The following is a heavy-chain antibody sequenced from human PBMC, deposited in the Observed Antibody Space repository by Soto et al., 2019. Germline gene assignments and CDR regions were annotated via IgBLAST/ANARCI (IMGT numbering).Heavy chain of an antibody. V-gene: IGHV3-33*01. CDR1: GFSFSSYG. J-gene: IGHJ4*02. CDR3: ARDEYPGAYSFGYYFDN. CDR2: IYYDGSNK. Sequence: QVQLVESGGGVVQPGRSLRLSCAASGFSFSSYGMHWVRQGPGKGLDWVALIYYDGSNKYYADSVKGRFTISRDNSKNTLYLHMTSMRAEDTAMYYCARDEYPGAYSFGYYFDNWGRGTLVTVSS. D-gene: IGHD5-18*01.